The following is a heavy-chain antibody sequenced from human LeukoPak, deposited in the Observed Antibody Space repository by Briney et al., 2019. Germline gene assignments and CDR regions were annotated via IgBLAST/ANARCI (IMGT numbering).Heavy chain of an antibody. V-gene: IGHV3-21*01. CDR1: GFTFSTYS. D-gene: IGHD3-10*02. CDR2: ISSSSSYI. Sequence: GGSLRLSCAASGFTFSTYSMNWVRQAPGKGLEWVSSISSSSSYIYYADSVEGRFTISRDNAKNSLYLQMNSLRAEDTAVYYCAELGITMIGGVWGKGTTVTISS. CDR3: AELGITMIGGV. J-gene: IGHJ6*04.